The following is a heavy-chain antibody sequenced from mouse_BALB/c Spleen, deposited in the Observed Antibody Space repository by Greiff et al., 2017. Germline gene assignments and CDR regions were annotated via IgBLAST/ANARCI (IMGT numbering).Heavy chain of an antibody. CDR2: ISYDGSN. D-gene: IGHD2-2*01. CDR3: ARDLNYGSMDY. J-gene: IGHJ4*01. CDR1: GYSITSGYY. Sequence: DVKLQESGPGLVKPSQSLSLTCSVTGYSITSGYYWNWIRQFPGNKLEWMGYISYDGSNNYNPSLKNRISITRDTSKNQFFLKLNSVTTEDTATYYCARDLNYGSMDYWGQGTSVTVSS. V-gene: IGHV3-6*02.